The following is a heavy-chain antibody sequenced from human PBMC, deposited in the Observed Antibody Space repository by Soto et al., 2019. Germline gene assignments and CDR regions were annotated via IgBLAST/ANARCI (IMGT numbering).Heavy chain of an antibody. CDR3: ARERSWGWFGPVPCMDV. V-gene: IGHV1-2*04. Sequence: QVQLVQSGAEVKKPGASVKVSCKASGYTFTGYYMHWVRQAPGQGLERMGWINPNSGGTNYAQKFQGWVPMTRYTSLSTAYMELSRLRSDDTAVYYCARERSWGWFGPVPCMDVWGQGTTVTVSS. J-gene: IGHJ6*02. D-gene: IGHD3-10*01. CDR2: INPNSGGT. CDR1: GYTFTGYY.